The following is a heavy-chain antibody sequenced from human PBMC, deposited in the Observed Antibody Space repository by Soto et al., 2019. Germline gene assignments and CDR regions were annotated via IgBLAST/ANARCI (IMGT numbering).Heavy chain of an antibody. CDR2: ISTDGTNT. J-gene: IGHJ6*02. Sequence: GGSLRLSCAASGFSFSSYWMHWVRQAPGKGLVWVSRISTDGTNTSYADSVKGRFAISRDNAKSTLYLQMSSLKAEDTAVYYCARDPLIGNTDYGLDVWGQGTTVTVSS. D-gene: IGHD1-7*01. CDR1: GFSFSSYW. V-gene: IGHV3-74*01. CDR3: ARDPLIGNTDYGLDV.